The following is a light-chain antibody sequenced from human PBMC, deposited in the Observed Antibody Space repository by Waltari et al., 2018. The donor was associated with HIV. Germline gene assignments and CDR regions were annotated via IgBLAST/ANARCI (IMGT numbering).Light chain of an antibody. V-gene: IGKV1-33*01. Sequence: DIRMTQSPSSLSASVGDRVTITCQASQDITNLLNWYQQKPVTAPKLLIYDASTLEVGVSSRFSGSGSGTTFRFTITNLQPEDVGTFYCQQYANVPPITFGQGTRVEIK. CDR1: QDITNL. CDR3: QQYANVPPIT. CDR2: DAS. J-gene: IGKJ5*01.